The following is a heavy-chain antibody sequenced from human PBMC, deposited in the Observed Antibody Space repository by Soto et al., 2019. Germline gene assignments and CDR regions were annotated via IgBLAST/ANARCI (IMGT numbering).Heavy chain of an antibody. CDR1: GFTFSSYG. CDR3: ARGLHSLFDY. CDR2: IWYDGNNK. Sequence: GGSLRLSCAASGFTFSSYGMHWVRQAPGKGLEWVAVIWYDGNNKYYADSVKGRFTISRDNSKNTLYVQMTSLRAEDTAVYYCARGLHSLFDYWGQGTMVTVSS. D-gene: IGHD2-21*01. V-gene: IGHV3-33*01. J-gene: IGHJ4*02.